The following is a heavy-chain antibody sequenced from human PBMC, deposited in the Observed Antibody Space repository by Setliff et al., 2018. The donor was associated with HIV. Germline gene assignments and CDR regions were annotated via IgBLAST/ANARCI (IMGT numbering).Heavy chain of an antibody. V-gene: IGHV4-34*01. CDR3: AGGPGTTSIDY. Sequence: KTSETLSLTCAVYGGSFSGYYWSWIRQPPGKGLEWIGEINHSGSTNYNMSLWSRVTISLDASRNQVSLELISVTAADTAVYYCAGGPGTTSIDYWAQGTLVTVSS. CDR2: INHSGST. CDR1: GGSFSGYY. J-gene: IGHJ4*02. D-gene: IGHD1-26*01.